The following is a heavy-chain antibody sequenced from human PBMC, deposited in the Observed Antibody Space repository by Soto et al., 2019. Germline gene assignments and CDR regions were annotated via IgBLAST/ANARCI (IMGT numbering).Heavy chain of an antibody. J-gene: IGHJ4*02. Sequence: GGSLRLSCAASGFTFSSYAMSWVRQAPGKGLEWVSAISGSGVSTYYADSVKGRFTISRDNSKNTLYLQMTSLRAEDTAVYYCATDQYYYDSSGYPGDYWGQGTLVTVSS. D-gene: IGHD3-22*01. V-gene: IGHV3-23*01. CDR2: ISGSGVST. CDR1: GFTFSSYA. CDR3: ATDQYYYDSSGYPGDY.